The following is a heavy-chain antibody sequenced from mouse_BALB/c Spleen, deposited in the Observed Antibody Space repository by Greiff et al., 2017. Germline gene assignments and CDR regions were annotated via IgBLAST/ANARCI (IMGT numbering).Heavy chain of an antibody. V-gene: IGHV2-2*02. CDR2: IWSGGST. Sequence: QVQLQQSGPGLVQPSQSLSITCTVSGFSLTSYGVHWVRQSPGKGLEWLGVIWSGGSTDYNAAFISRLSISKDNSKSQVFFKMNSLQANDTAIYYCARNRGYYGSSSYYFDYWGQGTTLTVSS. CDR3: ARNRGYYGSSSYYFDY. J-gene: IGHJ2*01. CDR1: GFSLTSYG. D-gene: IGHD1-1*01.